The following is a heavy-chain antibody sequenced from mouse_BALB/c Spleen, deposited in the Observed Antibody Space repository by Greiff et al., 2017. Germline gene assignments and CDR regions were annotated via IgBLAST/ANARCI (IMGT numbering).Heavy chain of an antibody. V-gene: IGHV5-17*02. CDR2: ISSGSSTI. Sequence: EVMLVESGGGLVQPGGSRKLSCAASGFTFSSFGMHWVRQAPEKGLEWVAYISSGSSTIYYADTVKGRFTISRDNPKNTLFLQMTSLRSEDTAMYYFARSYYVSSYWYFDVWGAGTTVTVSS. D-gene: IGHD1-1*01. CDR1: GFTFSSFG. CDR3: ARSYYVSSYWYFDV. J-gene: IGHJ1*01.